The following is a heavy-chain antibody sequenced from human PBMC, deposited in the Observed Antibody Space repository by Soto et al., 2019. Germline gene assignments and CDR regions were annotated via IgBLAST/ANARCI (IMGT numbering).Heavy chain of an antibody. CDR2: IDDGAKV. CDR1: GGSLGGSPYH. J-gene: IGHJ4*02. V-gene: IGHV4-39*01. D-gene: IGHD6-19*01. CDR3: ALTPPIEVARPDF. Sequence: PSETLSLTCTVSGGSLGGSPYHWGWIRQPPGKGLEWIGSIDDGAKVYYNPSLRGRVTLFVDTSKNQFSLNLKSVTATDTAVYYCALTPPIEVARPDFWGQGTLVTVSS.